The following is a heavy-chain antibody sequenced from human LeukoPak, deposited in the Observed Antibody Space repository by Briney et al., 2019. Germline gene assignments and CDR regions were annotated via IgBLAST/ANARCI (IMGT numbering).Heavy chain of an antibody. CDR2: INHSGST. J-gene: IGHJ3*02. Sequence: PSETLSLTCTVSGGSVSSGSYYWSWIRQPPGKGLEWIGEINHSGSTNYNPSLKSRVTISVDTSKNQFSLKLGSVTAADTAVYYCASFGDYGDNDAFDIWGQGTMVTVSS. CDR3: ASFGDYGDNDAFDI. V-gene: IGHV4-39*07. D-gene: IGHD4-17*01. CDR1: GGSVSSGSYY.